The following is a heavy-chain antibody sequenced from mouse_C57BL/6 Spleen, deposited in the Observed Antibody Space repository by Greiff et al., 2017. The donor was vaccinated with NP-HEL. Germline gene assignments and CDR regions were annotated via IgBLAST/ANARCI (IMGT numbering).Heavy chain of an antibody. CDR2: IYPSDSET. Sequence: QVQLQQPGAELVRPGSSVKLSCKASGYTFTSYWMHWVKQRPIQGLEWIGNIYPSDSETHYNQKFKDKATLTVDKSSSTAYMQLSSLTSEDSAVYYCARSGGSSYDYAMDYWGQGTSVTVAS. D-gene: IGHD1-1*01. J-gene: IGHJ4*01. CDR3: ARSGGSSYDYAMDY. CDR1: GYTFTSYW. V-gene: IGHV1-52*01.